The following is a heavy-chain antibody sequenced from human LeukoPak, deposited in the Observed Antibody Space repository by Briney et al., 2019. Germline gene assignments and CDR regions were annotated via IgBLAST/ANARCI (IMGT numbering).Heavy chain of an antibody. CDR2: ISGDGGST. J-gene: IGHJ4*02. Sequence: GGSLRLSCAASGFTFDDYAMHWVRQAPGKGLEWVSLISGDGGSTYYADSVKGRFTISRDNSKNSLYLHMNSLRTEDTALYYCAKSRFWSGYYPIFDYWGQGTLVTVSS. V-gene: IGHV3-43*02. CDR1: GFTFDDYA. CDR3: AKSRFWSGYYPIFDY. D-gene: IGHD3-3*01.